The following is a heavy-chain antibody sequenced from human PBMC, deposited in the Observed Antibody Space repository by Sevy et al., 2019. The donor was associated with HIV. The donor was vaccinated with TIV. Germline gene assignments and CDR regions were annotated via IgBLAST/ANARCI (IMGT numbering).Heavy chain of an antibody. CDR1: GFTFSSYA. Sequence: GGSLRLSCAASGFTFSSYAMSWVRQAPGKGLEWVSAISGSGGRTYYADSVKGRFTISTDKSKNTLYLQMNSLRAEDTAVYYCAKQDGVAVAAVPYYYYGMDVWGQGTTVTVSS. D-gene: IGHD6-19*01. J-gene: IGHJ6*02. CDR3: AKQDGVAVAAVPYYYYGMDV. CDR2: ISGSGGRT. V-gene: IGHV3-23*01.